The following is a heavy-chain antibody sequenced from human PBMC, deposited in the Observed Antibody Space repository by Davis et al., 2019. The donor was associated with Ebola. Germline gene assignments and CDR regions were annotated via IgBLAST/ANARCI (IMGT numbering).Heavy chain of an antibody. V-gene: IGHV4-34*01. D-gene: IGHD1-26*01. Sequence: PGGSLRLSCAVYGGSFSGYYWSWIRQPPGKGLEWIGEINHSGSTNYNPSLKSRVTISVDTSKNQFSLKLSSVTAADTAVYYCARGVGGTEGYWGQGTLVTVSS. CDR2: INHSGST. CDR1: GGSFSGYY. CDR3: ARGVGGTEGY. J-gene: IGHJ4*02.